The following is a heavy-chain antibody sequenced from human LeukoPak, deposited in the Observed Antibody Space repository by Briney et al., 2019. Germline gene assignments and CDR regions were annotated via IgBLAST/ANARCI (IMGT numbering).Heavy chain of an antibody. V-gene: IGHV1-8*01. CDR2: MNPNSGNT. J-gene: IGHJ3*02. CDR1: GYTFTSYD. CDR3: ARAPAISFWSGYYSLPRDAFDI. Sequence: GASVKVSCKASGYTFTSYDINWVRQATGQGLEWMGWMNPNSGNTGYAQKFQGRVTMTGNTSISTAYMELSSLRSEDTAVYYCARAPAISFWSGYYSLPRDAFDIWGQGTMVTVSS. D-gene: IGHD3-3*01.